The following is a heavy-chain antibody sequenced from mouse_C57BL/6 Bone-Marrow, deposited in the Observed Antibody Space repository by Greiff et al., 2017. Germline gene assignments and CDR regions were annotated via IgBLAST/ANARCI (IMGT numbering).Heavy chain of an antibody. V-gene: IGHV7-1*01. J-gene: IGHJ4*01. CDR3: ARDAPYYAMDY. CDR2: SRNKANDYTT. Sequence: EVQRVESGGGLVQSGRSLRLSCATSGFTFSDFYMEWVRQAPGKGLEWIAASRNKANDYTTEYSASVKGRFIVSRDTSQSILYLQMNALRAEDTAMYYCARDAPYYAMDYWGQGTSVTVSS. CDR1: GFTFSDFY.